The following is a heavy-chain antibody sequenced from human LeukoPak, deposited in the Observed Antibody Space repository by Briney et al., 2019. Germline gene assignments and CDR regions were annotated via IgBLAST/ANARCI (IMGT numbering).Heavy chain of an antibody. D-gene: IGHD3-10*01. J-gene: IGHJ4*02. Sequence: GESLKISCKGSGYPFTTYWVGWVRQMPGKGLEWMGIIYPRDSDTRYTPSFQGQVTISADKSISTAYLQWSSLKASDTAMYYCARQGHYYGSGNYTDYWGQGTLVTVSS. V-gene: IGHV5-51*01. CDR2: IYPRDSDT. CDR3: ARQGHYYGSGNYTDY. CDR1: GYPFTTYW.